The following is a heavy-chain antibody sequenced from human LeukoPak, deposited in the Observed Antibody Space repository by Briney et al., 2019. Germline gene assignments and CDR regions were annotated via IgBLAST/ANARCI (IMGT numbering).Heavy chain of an antibody. V-gene: IGHV4-59*01. Sequence: SETLSLTCTVSGGSISSYYWSWIRQPPGKGLEWIGYIYYSGSINYNPSLKSRVTISVDTSKNQFSLKLSSVTAADTAVYYCARSHGGNFPSAFDIWGQGTMVTVSS. J-gene: IGHJ3*02. CDR1: GGSISSYY. CDR3: ARSHGGNFPSAFDI. CDR2: IYYSGSI. D-gene: IGHD4-23*01.